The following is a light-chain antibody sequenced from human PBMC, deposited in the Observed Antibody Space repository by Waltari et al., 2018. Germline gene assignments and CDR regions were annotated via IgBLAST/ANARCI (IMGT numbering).Light chain of an antibody. CDR2: AAS. CDR3: QQHSDYPLT. V-gene: IGKV1-16*01. Sequence: DIQMTQSPSSLSASVGDRVTITCRASQPITNNLAWFQQKPGNAPKSLIYAASNLQSGVPSRFSASGSRTDCTLTISSLQAEDSGTYYCQQHSDYPLTFGGGTKVEIK. CDR1: QPITNN. J-gene: IGKJ4*01.